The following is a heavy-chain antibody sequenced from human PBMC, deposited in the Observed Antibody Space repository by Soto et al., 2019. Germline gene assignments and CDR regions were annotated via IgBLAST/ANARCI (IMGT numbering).Heavy chain of an antibody. CDR1: GYTFAYYG. J-gene: IGHJ6*02. CDR3: ARGGQECSTDGCSYYYDGMDV. V-gene: IGHV1-18*01. CDR2: ISAYNGNT. Sequence: ASVKVSCKASGYTFAYYGIGWVRQAPGQGLEWLGWISAYNGNTHHAQNLQGRVTMTTDTSTSTAYMELRSLRSDDTAVYYCARGGQECSTDGCSYYYDGMDVWGQGTTVTVSS. D-gene: IGHD2-8*01.